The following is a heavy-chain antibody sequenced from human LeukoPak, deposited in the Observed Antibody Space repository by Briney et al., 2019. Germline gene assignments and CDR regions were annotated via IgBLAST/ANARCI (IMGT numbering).Heavy chain of an antibody. CDR3: ARFLRRGTFDY. CDR2: ISSSGFTI. CDR1: GFTFSSYW. D-gene: IGHD3-3*01. V-gene: IGHV3-48*04. Sequence: GGSLRLSCAASGFTFSSYWMNWVRQAPGKGLEWVSYISSSGFTIYYADSVKGRFTISRDNAKNSLYLQMNSLRAEDTAVYYCARFLRRGTFDYWGQGTLVTVSS. J-gene: IGHJ4*02.